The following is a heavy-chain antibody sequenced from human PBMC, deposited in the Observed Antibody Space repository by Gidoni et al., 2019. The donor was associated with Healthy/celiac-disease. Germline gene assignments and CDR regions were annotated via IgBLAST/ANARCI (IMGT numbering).Heavy chain of an antibody. CDR1: GGSISRSSYY. Sequence: QLQLQESGPGLVKPSETLSLTCTVSGGSISRSSYYWGWTRQPPGKGLEWIGSIYYSGSTYYNPSLKSRVTISVDTSKNQFSLKLSSVTAADTAVYYCARDYPYCSGGSCYNDAFDIWGQGTMVTVSS. D-gene: IGHD2-15*01. CDR3: ARDYPYCSGGSCYNDAFDI. V-gene: IGHV4-39*07. CDR2: IYYSGST. J-gene: IGHJ3*02.